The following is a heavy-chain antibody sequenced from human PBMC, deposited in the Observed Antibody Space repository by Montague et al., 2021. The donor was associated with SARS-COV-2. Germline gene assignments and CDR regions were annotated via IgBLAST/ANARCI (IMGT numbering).Heavy chain of an antibody. CDR2: IHHGGST. J-gene: IGHJ6*03. CDR3: ARLGDGVVPSPILGVGPYYSSSSMDV. D-gene: IGHD3-10*01. CDR1: GGSFSTYS. Sequence: SETLSLTCAVHGGSFSTYSWNWIRQPPGKGLEWIGEIHHGGSTNYNPSLKSRVTISADTSKNQFSLKLTSVAAADTAVYYCARLGDGVVPSPILGVGPYYSSSSMDVGGKGTTVTVSS. V-gene: IGHV4-34*01.